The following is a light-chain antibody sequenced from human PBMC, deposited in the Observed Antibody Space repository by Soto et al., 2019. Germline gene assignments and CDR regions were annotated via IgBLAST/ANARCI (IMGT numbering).Light chain of an antibody. Sequence: SIQSPVTLSLYPGETATLTCRASQSISNSLAWYQQNPGQAPSLLIFVASKMASGIPVRFSGRGSGTEFTLPTSSLEPDDFTVYYCQQQSDWHFTFGGGTKVDIK. CDR3: QQQSDWHFT. CDR2: VAS. V-gene: IGKV3D-11*02. CDR1: QSISNS. J-gene: IGKJ4*02.